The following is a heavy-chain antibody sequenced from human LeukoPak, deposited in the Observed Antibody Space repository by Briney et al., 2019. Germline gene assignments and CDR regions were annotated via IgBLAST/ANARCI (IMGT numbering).Heavy chain of an antibody. CDR2: IIPIFDTP. Sequence: GASVKVSCKASGGTFSTYAINWVRQAPGQGLEWMGGIIPIFDTPNYAQKFQGRVTMTEDTSTDTAYMELSSLRSEDTAVYYCATGAVAGNYDYWGQGTLVTVSS. J-gene: IGHJ4*02. CDR1: GGTFSTYA. V-gene: IGHV1-69*06. D-gene: IGHD6-19*01. CDR3: ATGAVAGNYDY.